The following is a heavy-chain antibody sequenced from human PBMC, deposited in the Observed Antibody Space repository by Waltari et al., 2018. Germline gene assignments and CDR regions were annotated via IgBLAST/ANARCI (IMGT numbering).Heavy chain of an antibody. D-gene: IGHD2-15*01. Sequence: QVQLVQSGAEVKKPGSSVKVSCKASGGTFSSYAISWVRQAPGQGLEWMGGIIPIFGTANYAQKFQGRVTITADESTSTAYMELSSLRSEDTAVYYCARVGRGMVVAATRNWFDPWGQGTLVTVSS. V-gene: IGHV1-69*12. J-gene: IGHJ5*02. CDR2: IIPIFGTA. CDR3: ARVGRGMVVAATRNWFDP. CDR1: GGTFSSYA.